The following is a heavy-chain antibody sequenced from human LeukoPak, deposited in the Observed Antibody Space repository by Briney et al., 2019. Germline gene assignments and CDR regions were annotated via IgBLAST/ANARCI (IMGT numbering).Heavy chain of an antibody. Sequence: SETLSLTCSVSGGSISSYYWNWVRQSPGKGLEWIGYIYHSGFTKNNASLKTRVTISLDMSENQFSLELKSVTAADTAVYYCARSHLLSGPDNWFDLWGQGTLVTVSS. CDR3: ARSHLLSGPDNWFDL. CDR1: GGSISSYY. V-gene: IGHV4-59*01. J-gene: IGHJ5*02. D-gene: IGHD3-9*01. CDR2: IYHSGFT.